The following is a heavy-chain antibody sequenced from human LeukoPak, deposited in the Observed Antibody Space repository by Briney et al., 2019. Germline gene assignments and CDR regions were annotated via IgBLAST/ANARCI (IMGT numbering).Heavy chain of an antibody. V-gene: IGHV4-59*01. J-gene: IGHJ6*02. Sequence: PSETLSLTCTVSGGSISSYCWSWIRQPPGKGLEWIGYIYYSGSTNYNPSLKSRVTISVDTSKNQFSLKLSSVTAADTAVYYCARVHPSGREGYYYYGMDVWGQGTTVTVSS. D-gene: IGHD1-26*01. CDR3: ARVHPSGREGYYYYGMDV. CDR1: GGSISSYC. CDR2: IYYSGST.